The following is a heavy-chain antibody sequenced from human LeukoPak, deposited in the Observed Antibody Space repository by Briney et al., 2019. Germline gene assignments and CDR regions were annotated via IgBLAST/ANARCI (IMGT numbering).Heavy chain of an antibody. Sequence: ASVKVSCKASGGTFSSYAISWVRQAPGQGLEWMGGIIPIFGTANNAQKFPGRVTITADKSTSTAYMELSSLRSEDTAVYYCARAGGYSYGYSAFDIWGQGTMVTVSS. V-gene: IGHV1-69*06. D-gene: IGHD5-18*01. CDR2: IIPIFGTA. J-gene: IGHJ3*02. CDR1: GGTFSSYA. CDR3: ARAGGYSYGYSAFDI.